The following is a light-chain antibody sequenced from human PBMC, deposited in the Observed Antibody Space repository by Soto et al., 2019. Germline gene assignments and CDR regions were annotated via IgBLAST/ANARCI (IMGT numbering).Light chain of an antibody. V-gene: IGKV3-15*01. Sequence: EIVMTQSPATLSVSPGDRATLSCRASQSVSNNIAWYRQKPGQSPRLLIYGASTRATGIPARFSGSGSGTEFTLTISSLQSEDFALYYCHQRQSWPRTFGQGTKVDIK. CDR3: HQRQSWPRT. CDR2: GAS. CDR1: QSVSNN. J-gene: IGKJ1*01.